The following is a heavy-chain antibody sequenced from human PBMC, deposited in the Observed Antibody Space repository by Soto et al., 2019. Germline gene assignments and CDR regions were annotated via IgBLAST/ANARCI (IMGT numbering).Heavy chain of an antibody. J-gene: IGHJ6*02. V-gene: IGHV1-69*01. CDR2: IIPIFDTA. CDR1: A. CDR3: ARHDCISSSCYYYYYYSMDV. Sequence: AISWVRQAPGQGLEWMGGIIPIFDTANYAQKFQGRVTITADESTSTAYMELSSLRSEDTAVYYCARHDCISSSCYYYYYYSMDVWGQGTTVTVSS. D-gene: IGHD2-2*01.